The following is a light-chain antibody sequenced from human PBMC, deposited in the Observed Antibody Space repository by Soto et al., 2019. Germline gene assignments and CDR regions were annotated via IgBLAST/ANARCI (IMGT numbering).Light chain of an antibody. J-gene: IGLJ2*01. CDR3: SSYTSSSTLV. CDR1: SSDVGGYNY. V-gene: IGLV2-14*01. Sequence: QSVLTQPASVSGSPGQSITISCTGTSSDVGGYNYVSWYQQHPGKAPKLMIYDVSNRPSGVSNRFYSSKSGITASLTISGLQAEDEADYYCSSYTSSSTLVFGGGTKLTVL. CDR2: DVS.